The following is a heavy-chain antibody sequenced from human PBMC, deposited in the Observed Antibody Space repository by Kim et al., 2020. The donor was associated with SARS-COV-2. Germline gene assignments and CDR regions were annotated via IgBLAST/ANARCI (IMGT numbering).Heavy chain of an antibody. V-gene: IGHV3-9*01. D-gene: IGHD3-10*01. J-gene: IGHJ6*02. CDR3: AKLPGSYYNGMGV. CDR1: GFTFDDYA. CDR2: ISWNSGSI. Sequence: GGSLRLSCAASGFTFDDYAMHWVRQAPGKGLEWVSGISWNSGSIGYADSVKGRFTISRDNAKNSLYLQMNSLRAEDTALYYCAKLPGSYYNGMGVWGQGTTVTVSS.